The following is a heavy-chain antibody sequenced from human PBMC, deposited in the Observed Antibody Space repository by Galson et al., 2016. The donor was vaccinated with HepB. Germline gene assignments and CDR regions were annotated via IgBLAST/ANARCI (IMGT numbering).Heavy chain of an antibody. V-gene: IGHV1-69*13. CDR3: TRDRGQYYAL. CDR1: GGTFNSYI. D-gene: IGHD2-2*01. Sequence: SVKVSCKASGGTFNSYIFTWVRQAPGQGLEWMGEFIAVFGTTNYAQRFQGRVTITADESTSTVYMDLTGLTSEDTAVYYCTRDRGQYYALWGQGTLVTVSS. J-gene: IGHJ4*02. CDR2: FIAVFGTT.